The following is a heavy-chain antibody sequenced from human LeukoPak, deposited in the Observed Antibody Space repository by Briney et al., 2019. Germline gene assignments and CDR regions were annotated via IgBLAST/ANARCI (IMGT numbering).Heavy chain of an antibody. CDR2: IYTSGST. CDR3: AGDREWLLDY. J-gene: IGHJ4*02. Sequence: PSETLSLTCTVSGGSISSYYCNWIRQPAGKGLEWIGRIYTSGSTNCNPSLKSRVTMSVDTSKNQFSLKLTSVTAADTAVYYCAGDREWLLDYWGQGTLVTVSS. V-gene: IGHV4-4*07. CDR1: GGSISSYY. D-gene: IGHD5-12*01.